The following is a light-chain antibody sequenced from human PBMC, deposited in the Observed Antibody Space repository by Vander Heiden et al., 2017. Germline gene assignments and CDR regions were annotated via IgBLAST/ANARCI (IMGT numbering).Light chain of an antibody. V-gene: IGLV1-51*01. J-gene: IGLJ2*01. Sequence: QSVLTQPPSVSAAPGQKVTISCSGSSSNIWKNYVSWYQQLPGTAPKLLIYDNTKRPTGIPDRFSGSKSGTSATLGITGLLPGDEAEYYCGTWDSSLSVSVVFGGGTKLTVL. CDR1: SSNIWKNY. CDR3: GTWDSSLSVSVV. CDR2: DNT.